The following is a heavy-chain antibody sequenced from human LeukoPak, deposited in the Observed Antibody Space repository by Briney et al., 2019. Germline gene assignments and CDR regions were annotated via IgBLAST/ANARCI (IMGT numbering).Heavy chain of an antibody. CDR3: ARDGRSTVLPTRFWRGPIPDH. Sequence: PGRSLTLSCAVSGFPFRNFAMLCVRQAPGKGREWVAVISSDGSKKYHADSVKGRFTISRDNSKHTLHLQRNSLRAADAAVYYCARDGRSTVLPTRFWRGPIPDHWGQGTLVTVSS. V-gene: IGHV3-30-3*01. J-gene: IGHJ4*02. D-gene: IGHD3-3*01. CDR1: GFPFRNFA. CDR2: ISSDGSKK.